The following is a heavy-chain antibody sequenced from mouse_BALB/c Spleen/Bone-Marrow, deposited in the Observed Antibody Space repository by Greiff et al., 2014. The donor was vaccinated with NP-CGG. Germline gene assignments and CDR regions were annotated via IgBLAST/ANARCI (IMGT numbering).Heavy chain of an antibody. J-gene: IGHJ2*03. CDR1: GYSFTSYW. D-gene: IGHD1-1*01. V-gene: IGHV1-5*01. CDR2: IYPGNSGT. CDR3: TRSITTAVEFDY. Sequence: VQLKESGTVLARPGASVKMSCEASGYSFTSYWMYWIKQRPGQGLEWIGAIYPGNSGTSYNQNFKGKAKLTAVTSASTAYMELSSLTNEDSAVYYCTRSITTAVEFDYWGQGTSLTVSS.